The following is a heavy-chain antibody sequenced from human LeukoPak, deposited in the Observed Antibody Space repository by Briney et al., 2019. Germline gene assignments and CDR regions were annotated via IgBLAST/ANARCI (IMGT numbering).Heavy chain of an antibody. Sequence: GGSLRLSCAASGFTFSGDNMNWVRQAPGKGLEWVSFISNSGSFIKYADSVKGRFTISRDNAKNSLYLQMNSLRAEDTAMYYCARDWGYCSGGSCYSHGAFDIWGQGTMVTVSS. D-gene: IGHD2-15*01. CDR2: ISNSGSFI. V-gene: IGHV3-21*01. J-gene: IGHJ3*02. CDR1: GFTFSGDN. CDR3: ARDWGYCSGGSCYSHGAFDI.